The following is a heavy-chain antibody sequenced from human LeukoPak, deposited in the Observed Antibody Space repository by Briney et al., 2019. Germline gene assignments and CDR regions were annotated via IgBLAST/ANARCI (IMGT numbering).Heavy chain of an antibody. CDR3: AKGGIYSSSPFDS. D-gene: IGHD2-21*01. CDR2: ISSGGIST. J-gene: IGHJ4*02. V-gene: IGHV3-23*01. Sequence: GGSLRLFCAASGFTYNTYAMSWVRQAPGKGLEWVSSISSGGISTYYADSVKSRFTVSRDNSKNTLYLQMNSLRAEDTAIYYCAKGGIYSSSPFDSWGQGTLVTVSS. CDR1: GFTYNTYA.